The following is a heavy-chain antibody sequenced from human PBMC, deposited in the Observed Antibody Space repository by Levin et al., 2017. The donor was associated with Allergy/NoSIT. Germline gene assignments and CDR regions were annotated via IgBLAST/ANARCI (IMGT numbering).Heavy chain of an antibody. CDR1: GFTFHDYA. Sequence: LSLTCAASGFTFHDYAMHWVRQAPGKGLEWVSGISWNSGSKGYADSVKGRFTISRDNAKYSLYLEMNSLRAEDTALYYCAKELNFNDAFVIWGQGTMVSVSS. D-gene: IGHD2/OR15-2a*01. V-gene: IGHV3-9*01. CDR3: AKELNFNDAFVI. J-gene: IGHJ3*02. CDR2: ISWNSGSK.